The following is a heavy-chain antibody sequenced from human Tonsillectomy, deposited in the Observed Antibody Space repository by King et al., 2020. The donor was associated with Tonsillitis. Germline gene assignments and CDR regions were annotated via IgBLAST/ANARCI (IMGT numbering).Heavy chain of an antibody. D-gene: IGHD3-22*01. CDR2: ISSSSRYI. J-gene: IGHJ4*02. V-gene: IGHV3-21*01. Sequence: VQLVESGGGLVKPGGSLRLSCAASGFTFSGFSMNWVRQAPGKGLEWVSSISSSSRYIYYADSVKGRFTISRDNAKNSLYLQMNSLRAEDTAVYYCARAPRYYYDSSGYPAYDYWGQGTLVTVSS. CDR3: ARAPRYYYDSSGYPAYDY. CDR1: GFTFSGFS.